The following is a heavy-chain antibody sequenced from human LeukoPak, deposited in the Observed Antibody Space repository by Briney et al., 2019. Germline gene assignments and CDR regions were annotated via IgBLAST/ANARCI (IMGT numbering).Heavy chain of an antibody. D-gene: IGHD6-6*01. V-gene: IGHV3-23*01. CDR2: ISDDGRNT. CDR3: AKRVPCGSSSVYLDS. J-gene: IGHJ4*02. Sequence: PGGSLRLSCAAYGFTFSNHDMTWVRQAPGKGLEWVSAISDDGRNTYYADSVRGHFTIARDNSKRTLFLQMNSLRVDDTAIYYCAKRVPCGSSSVYLDSWGQGTLVSVSS. CDR1: GFTFSNHD.